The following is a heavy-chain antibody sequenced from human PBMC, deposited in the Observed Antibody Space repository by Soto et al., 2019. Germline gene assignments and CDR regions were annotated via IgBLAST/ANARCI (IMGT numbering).Heavy chain of an antibody. CDR3: ARYFGEYVVH. J-gene: IGHJ4*02. V-gene: IGHV1-2*02. D-gene: IGHD4-17*01. Sequence: QVPLVQSGAEVKKPGASVKVSCKASGYTFTGFYIQWLRQAPGQGLEWMGWINPNSGGTDHAQKFQGRVTMTRDSSITTAYMELSSLRSDDKAVYFCARYFGEYVVHWGQGTLVTVSS. CDR1: GYTFTGFY. CDR2: INPNSGGT.